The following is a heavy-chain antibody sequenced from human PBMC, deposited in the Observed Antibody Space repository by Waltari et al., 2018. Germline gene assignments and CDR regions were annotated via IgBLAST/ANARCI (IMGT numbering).Heavy chain of an antibody. J-gene: IGHJ4*02. Sequence: QVQLQESGPGLVKPSETLSLTCAVPGYPISSGYSWGWIRPPPGKGLEWIGSIYHSGSTYYNPSLKSRVTISVDTSKNQFSLKLSSATAADTAVYYCATHPDSYYDSSGYDYWGQGTLVTVSS. CDR1: GYPISSGYS. D-gene: IGHD3-22*01. V-gene: IGHV4-38-2*01. CDR2: IYHSGST. CDR3: ATHPDSYYDSSGYDY.